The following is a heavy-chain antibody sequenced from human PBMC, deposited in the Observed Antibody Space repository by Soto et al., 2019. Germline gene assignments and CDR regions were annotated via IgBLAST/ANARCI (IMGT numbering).Heavy chain of an antibody. CDR1: GYTFTGYY. V-gene: IGHV1-2*02. CDR3: ASHGGTSCLDCTRYGMDV. D-gene: IGHD2-2*01. J-gene: IGHJ6*02. Sequence: GASVKVSCKASGYTFTGYYMHWVRQAPGQGLEWMGWINPNSGGTNYAQKFQGRVTMTRDTSISTAYMELSRLRSDDTAVYYCASHGGTSCLDCTRYGMDVWGQGATVTVSS. CDR2: INPNSGGT.